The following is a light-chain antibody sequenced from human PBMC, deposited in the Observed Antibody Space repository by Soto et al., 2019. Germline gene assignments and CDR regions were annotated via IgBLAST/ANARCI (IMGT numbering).Light chain of an antibody. J-gene: IGLJ2*01. Sequence: QSVLTQPPSVSGTPGQTVTISCSGSSSNIGGNTVTWYQQLPATAPKLLIYFNDKRPSGICDRFSGSKSSTSASLAISGLQAEDEADYYCAVCDDNLRGLFGGGTKVTVL. CDR3: AVCDDNLRGL. CDR1: SSNIGGNT. CDR2: FND. V-gene: IGLV1-44*01.